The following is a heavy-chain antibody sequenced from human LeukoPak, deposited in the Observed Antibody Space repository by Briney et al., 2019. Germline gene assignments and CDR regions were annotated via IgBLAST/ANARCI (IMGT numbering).Heavy chain of an antibody. CDR1: GGSISSYY. V-gene: IGHV4-59*01. Sequence: SETLSLTCTVSGGSISSYYWSWIRQPPGKGLEWIGYIYYSGSTNYNPSLKSRVTISLDTSKNQFSLKLSSVTAADTALYYCARVTGYRIEDYFDYWGQGTLVTVSS. J-gene: IGHJ4*02. D-gene: IGHD6-13*01. CDR2: IYYSGST. CDR3: ARVTGYRIEDYFDY.